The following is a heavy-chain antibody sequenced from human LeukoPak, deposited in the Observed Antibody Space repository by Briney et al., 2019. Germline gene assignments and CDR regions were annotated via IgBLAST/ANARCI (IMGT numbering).Heavy chain of an antibody. CDR1: GFTFSSYA. CDR3: AKDRSSSSGFDY. V-gene: IGHV3-23*01. J-gene: IGHJ4*02. D-gene: IGHD6-6*01. CDR2: ISGSGGST. Sequence: GGSLRLSCAASGFTFSSYAMSWVRQAPGKGLEWVSAISGSGGSTYYADSVKGRFTISRDNSKNTLYLQMNSLRAEDAAVYYCAKDRSSSSGFDYWGQGTLVTVSS.